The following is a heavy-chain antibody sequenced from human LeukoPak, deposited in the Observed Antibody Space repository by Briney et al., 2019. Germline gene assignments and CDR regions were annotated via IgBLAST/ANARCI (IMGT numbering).Heavy chain of an antibody. CDR3: ASANRYYGMDV. Sequence: SETLSLTCTVSGGSISSYYWSWIRQPPGKGLEWIGYIYYSGSTNYSPSLKSRVTISVDTSKNQFSLKLSSVTAADTAVYYCASANRYYGMDVWGQGTTVTVSS. CDR2: IYYSGST. J-gene: IGHJ6*02. V-gene: IGHV4-59*08. CDR1: GGSISSYY.